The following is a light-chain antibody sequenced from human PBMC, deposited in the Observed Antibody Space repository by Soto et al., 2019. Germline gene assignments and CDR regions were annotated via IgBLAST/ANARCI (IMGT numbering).Light chain of an antibody. CDR3: QQSYSTPIT. V-gene: IGKV1-39*01. Sequence: DIQMTQSPASLSASLGDRVTLPCRASQSISSYLNWYQQKPGKAPKLLIYAASSLQSGVPSRFSGSGSGTDFNLTISSLQPEDFATYYCQQSYSTPITFGQGTRLEIK. CDR2: AAS. CDR1: QSISSY. J-gene: IGKJ5*01.